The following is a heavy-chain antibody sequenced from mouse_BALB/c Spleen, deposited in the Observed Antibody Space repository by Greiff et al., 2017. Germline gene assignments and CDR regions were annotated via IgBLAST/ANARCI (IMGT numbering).Heavy chain of an antibody. D-gene: IGHD1-1*01. CDR3: ARVNYCYGGSSWYYAVDY. J-gene: IGHJ4*01. CDR2: IDPYNGGT. Sequence: VQLKQSGPELVKPGASVKVSCKASGYAFTSYNMYWVKQSHGKSLEWIGYIDPYNGGTSYNQKFKGKATLTGDKSSSTAYMHLNSLTSEDSAVYYCARVNYCYGGSSWYYAVDYWGQGTSVTVSA. CDR1: GYAFTSYN. V-gene: IGHV1S135*01.